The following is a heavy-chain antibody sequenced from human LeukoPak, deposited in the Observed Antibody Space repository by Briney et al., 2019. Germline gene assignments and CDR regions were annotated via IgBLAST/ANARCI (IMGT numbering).Heavy chain of an antibody. Sequence: PSETLSLTCAVSGGSISSGGYSWSWIRQPPGKGLEWIGYIYHSGSTYYNPSLKSRVTISVDRSKNQFSLKLSSVTAADTAVYYCANSSSSKWYFDYWGQGTLVTVPS. J-gene: IGHJ4*02. CDR3: ANSSSSKWYFDY. CDR1: GGSISSGGYS. V-gene: IGHV4-30-2*01. D-gene: IGHD6-6*01. CDR2: IYHSGST.